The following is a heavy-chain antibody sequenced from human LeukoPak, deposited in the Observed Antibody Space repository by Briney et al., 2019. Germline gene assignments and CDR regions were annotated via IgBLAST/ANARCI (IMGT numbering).Heavy chain of an antibody. J-gene: IGHJ3*02. CDR1: GFTFSSYS. CDR2: ISSSSSYI. D-gene: IGHD6-19*01. V-gene: IGHV3-21*01. Sequence: GGSLRLSCAASGFTFSSYSMNWVRQAPGKGLEWVSSISSSSSYIYYADSVKGRLTIPRDNAKNSLYLQMNSLRAEDTAVYYCARSIAVAGNPDIWGQGTMVTVSS. CDR3: ARSIAVAGNPDI.